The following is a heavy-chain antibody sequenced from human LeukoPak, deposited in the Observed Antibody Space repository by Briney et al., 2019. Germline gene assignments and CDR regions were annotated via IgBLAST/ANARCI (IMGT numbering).Heavy chain of an antibody. CDR2: ISGSGGNT. D-gene: IGHD6-19*01. V-gene: IGHV3-23*01. CDR1: GFTLSSNA. Sequence: GGSLRLSCAASGFTLSSNAMIWVRQAPGKGLEWVSVISGSGGNTYYADSVKGRLTISRDNSKNTLYLQMNSLRAEDTAVYYCAKAGGSGWRYYFDYWGQGTLVTVSS. J-gene: IGHJ4*02. CDR3: AKAGGSGWRYYFDY.